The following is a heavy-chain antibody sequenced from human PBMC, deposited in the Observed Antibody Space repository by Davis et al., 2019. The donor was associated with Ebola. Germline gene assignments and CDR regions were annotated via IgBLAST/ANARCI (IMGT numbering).Heavy chain of an antibody. Sequence: SETLSLTCTVSGGSISSYYWSWIRQPPGKGLEWIGYIYYSGSTNYNPSLKSRVTMSVDTSKNQFSLKLSSVTAADTAVYYCARVNYDFWSGYANWFDPWGQGTLVTVSS. J-gene: IGHJ5*02. CDR3: ARVNYDFWSGYANWFDP. V-gene: IGHV4-59*01. CDR1: GGSISSYY. CDR2: IYYSGST. D-gene: IGHD3-3*01.